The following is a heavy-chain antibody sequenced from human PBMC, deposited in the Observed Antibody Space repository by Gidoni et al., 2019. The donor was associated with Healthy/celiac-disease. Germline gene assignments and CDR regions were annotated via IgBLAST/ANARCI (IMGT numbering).Heavy chain of an antibody. J-gene: IGHJ2*01. D-gene: IGHD5-18*01. CDR2: ISSDGSNK. CDR1: GVTFSSYA. V-gene: IGHV3-30*16. CDR3: ARGPHTAMVHFDL. Sequence: QVQLVESGGGVVQPGRSRRLSCAASGVTFSSYAMHWVRQAPGKGLGWVSVISSDGSNKYYADSVKGRFTISRDNSKNTLYLQMNSLRAEDTAVYYCARGPHTAMVHFDLWGRGTLVTVSS.